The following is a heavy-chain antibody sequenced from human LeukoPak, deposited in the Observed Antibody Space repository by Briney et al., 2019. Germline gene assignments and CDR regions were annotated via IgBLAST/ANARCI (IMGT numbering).Heavy chain of an antibody. D-gene: IGHD2-15*01. CDR1: GFTFSSYS. J-gene: IGHJ4*02. V-gene: IGHV3-21*01. Sequence: GGSLRLSCAASGFTFSSYSMTWVRQAPGKGLEWVSSFTSSSRSIYYADSVKGRFTISRDNAKKSLYLQMNSLRAEDTAVYYCARATWDSWGQGALVTVSS. CDR3: ARATWDS. CDR2: FTSSSRSI.